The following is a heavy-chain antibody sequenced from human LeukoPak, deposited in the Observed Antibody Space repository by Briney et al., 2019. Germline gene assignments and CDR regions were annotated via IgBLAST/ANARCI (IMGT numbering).Heavy chain of an antibody. Sequence: ASVKVSCKASGGTFSSYAISWVRQAPGQGLEWMGWINPNSGGTNYAQKFQGRVTMTRDTSISTAYMELSSLRSEDTAVYYCAREWFGDTNAFDIWGQGTMVTVSS. CDR2: INPNSGGT. CDR1: GGTFSSYA. J-gene: IGHJ3*02. V-gene: IGHV1-2*02. D-gene: IGHD3-10*01. CDR3: AREWFGDTNAFDI.